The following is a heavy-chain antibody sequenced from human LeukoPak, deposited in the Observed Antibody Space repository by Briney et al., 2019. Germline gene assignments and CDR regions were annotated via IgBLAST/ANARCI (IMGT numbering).Heavy chain of an antibody. CDR1: GGPISSHY. CDR3: ARERGDIVVVPAAIRGRYYYYMDV. Sequence: PSETLSLTCFVSGGPISSHYWSWIRQPPGKGLEWIGYILYSGSTKYNPSLRSRAAISVDTSKNQFSLKLSSVTAADTAVYYCARERGDIVVVPAAIRGRYYYYMDVWGKGTTVTVSS. V-gene: IGHV4-59*11. D-gene: IGHD2-2*02. CDR2: ILYSGST. J-gene: IGHJ6*03.